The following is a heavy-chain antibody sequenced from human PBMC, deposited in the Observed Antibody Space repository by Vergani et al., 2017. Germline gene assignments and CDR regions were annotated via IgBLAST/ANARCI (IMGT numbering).Heavy chain of an antibody. V-gene: IGHV3-23*01. CDR1: GFTFSSYA. Sequence: EVQLLESGGGLVQPGGSLRLSCAASGFTFSSYAMSWVRQAPGKGLVWVSAISGSGGSTYYADSVKGRFTISRDNSKNTLYLQMNSLRAEDTAVYYCAMSPAGYYYDSSGLYFDYWGQGTLVTVSS. CDR3: AMSPAGYYYDSSGLYFDY. J-gene: IGHJ4*02. CDR2: ISGSGGST. D-gene: IGHD3-22*01.